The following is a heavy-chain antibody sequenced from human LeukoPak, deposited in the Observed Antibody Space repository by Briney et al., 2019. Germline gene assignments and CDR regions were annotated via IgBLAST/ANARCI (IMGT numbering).Heavy chain of an antibody. CDR2: IYYSGST. Sequence: PSETLSLTCTVSGGSISSYYWSWIRQPPGKGLEWIGYIYYSGSTNYNPSLKSRVTISVDTSKNQFSLKLSSVTAADTAVYYCAKDLVVPAAIDHDYYMDVWGKGSTVTVSS. J-gene: IGHJ6*03. D-gene: IGHD2-2*02. V-gene: IGHV4-59*01. CDR1: GGSISSYY. CDR3: AKDLVVPAAIDHDYYMDV.